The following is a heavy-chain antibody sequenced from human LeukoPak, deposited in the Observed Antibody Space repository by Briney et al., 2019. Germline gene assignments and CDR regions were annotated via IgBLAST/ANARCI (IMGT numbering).Heavy chain of an antibody. Sequence: GESLQISCQGFGYRFTTYWIGWVRQMPGKGPEWMGNIFPVDSDTRYSPSFQGQVTISVDKPINTAYLQWSSLKASDSAMYYCARQGGSGTYYKLPVDYWGQGTLVTVSS. CDR2: IFPVDSDT. V-gene: IGHV5-51*01. CDR1: GYRFTTYW. CDR3: ARQGGSGTYYKLPVDY. D-gene: IGHD3-10*01. J-gene: IGHJ4*02.